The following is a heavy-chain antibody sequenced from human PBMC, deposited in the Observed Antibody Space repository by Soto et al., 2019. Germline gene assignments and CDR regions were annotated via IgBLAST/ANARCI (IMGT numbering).Heavy chain of an antibody. CDR2: INHSGST. V-gene: IGHV4-34*01. J-gene: IGHJ4*02. CDR1: GGSFSGYY. CDR3: ARDRRNIVVVPHPFDY. Sequence: SETLSLTCAVYGGSFSGYYWSWIRQPPGKGLEWIGEINHSGSTNYNPSLKSRVTISVDTSKNQFSLKLSSVTAADTAVYYCARDRRNIVVVPHPFDYWGQGTLVTVSS. D-gene: IGHD2-2*01.